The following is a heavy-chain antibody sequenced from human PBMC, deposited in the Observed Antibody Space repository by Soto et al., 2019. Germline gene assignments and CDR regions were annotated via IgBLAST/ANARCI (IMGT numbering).Heavy chain of an antibody. V-gene: IGHV4-31*03. CDR1: CGSISSGGYY. CDR2: IYYSGST. J-gene: IGHJ6*02. CDR3: ARYCTNGVCSHYYYGMDV. Sequence: SETLSLTCTVSCGSISSGGYYWSWIRQHPGKGLEWIGYIYYSGSTYYNPSLKSRVTISVDTSKNQFSLKLSSVTAADTAVYYCARYCTNGVCSHYYYGMDVWGQGTAVTVSS. D-gene: IGHD2-8*01.